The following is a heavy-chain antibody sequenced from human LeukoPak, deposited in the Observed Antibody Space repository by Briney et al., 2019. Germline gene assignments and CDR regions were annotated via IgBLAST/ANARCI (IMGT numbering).Heavy chain of an antibody. Sequence: ASVKVSCKASEYTFTGYYMHWVRQAPGQGLEWVGWINPNSGGTNYAQKFQGRVTMTRDTSISTAYMELTRLGSDDTAVYYCARGSSINWYKYYFDYWGQGTLVTVSS. D-gene: IGHD6-13*01. CDR2: INPNSGGT. J-gene: IGHJ4*02. V-gene: IGHV1-2*02. CDR3: ARGSSINWYKYYFDY. CDR1: EYTFTGYY.